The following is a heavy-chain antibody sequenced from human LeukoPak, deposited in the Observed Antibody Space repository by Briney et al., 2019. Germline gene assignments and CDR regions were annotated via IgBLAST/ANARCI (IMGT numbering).Heavy chain of an antibody. Sequence: TGGSLTLSCAASGLTFSRYSMSWVRQAPGKGLEWVSSISSSSSYISYADSVKGRFTISRDNAKHSLYLQMTSLRAEDTAVYYCAREPRTYYYDSSGTDWGQGTLVTVSS. V-gene: IGHV3-21*01. CDR2: ISSSSSYI. J-gene: IGHJ4*02. D-gene: IGHD3-22*01. CDR1: GLTFSRYS. CDR3: AREPRTYYYDSSGTD.